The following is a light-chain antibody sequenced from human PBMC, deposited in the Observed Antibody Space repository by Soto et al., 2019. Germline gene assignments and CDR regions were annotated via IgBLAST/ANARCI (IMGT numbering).Light chain of an antibody. Sequence: DIVMTQSPDSLTLSLGERATINCKSSQSVFSRFRNKNYLAWFQQKLGQPPRLLIYWASNRESGVSDRFSGSGSGTDFTLTITGVQAEDVAVYYCQKYYSSLAITVGQGTRLEIK. CDR1: QSVFSRFRNKNY. V-gene: IGKV4-1*01. CDR3: QKYYSSLAIT. CDR2: WAS. J-gene: IGKJ5*01.